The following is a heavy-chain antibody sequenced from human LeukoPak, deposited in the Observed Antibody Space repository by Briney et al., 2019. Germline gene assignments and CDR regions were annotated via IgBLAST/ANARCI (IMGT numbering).Heavy chain of an antibody. CDR2: INPSGGST. V-gene: IGHV1-46*01. J-gene: IGHJ1*01. CDR3: ARAGFEFGYFQH. D-gene: IGHD3-10*01. Sequence: GASVKVSCKASGYTFTSYYMRWVRQAPGQGLEWMGIINPSGGSTSYAQKFQGRVTMTRDTSTSTVYMELSSLRSEDTAVYYCARAGFEFGYFQHWGQGTLVTVSS. CDR1: GYTFTSYY.